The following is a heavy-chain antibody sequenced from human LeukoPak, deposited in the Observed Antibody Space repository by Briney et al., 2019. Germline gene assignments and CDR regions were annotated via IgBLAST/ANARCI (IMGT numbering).Heavy chain of an antibody. D-gene: IGHD3-3*01. J-gene: IGHJ6*02. CDR1: GFPFSSYS. V-gene: IGHV3-21*01. Sequence: GGSLRLSCEAFGFPFSSYSMNWVRQAPGKGLEWVSSISSKSSYIEYADSVKGRFTISRDNARNSLYLQMNSLRAEDTAVYYCARDNDPLLEWLLSVPKHHGKDVRCQGTT. CDR2: ISSKSSYI. CDR3: ARDNDPLLEWLLSVPKHHGKDV.